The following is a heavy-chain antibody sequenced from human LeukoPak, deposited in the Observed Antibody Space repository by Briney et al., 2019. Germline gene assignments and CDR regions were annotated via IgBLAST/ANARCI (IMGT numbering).Heavy chain of an antibody. V-gene: IGHV3-21*01. CDR2: MTRSSTYI. D-gene: IGHD1-26*01. CDR1: GFTFSTYS. CDR3: ARIGLVPLDAFDI. J-gene: IGHJ3*02. Sequence: EGSLRLSCAASGFTFSTYSMSWVRQAPGKGLEWVSSMTRSSTYIYYADSMKGRFTISRDNAKNSLYLQMNSLRAEDTAVYYCARIGLVPLDAFDIWGQGTMVTVSS.